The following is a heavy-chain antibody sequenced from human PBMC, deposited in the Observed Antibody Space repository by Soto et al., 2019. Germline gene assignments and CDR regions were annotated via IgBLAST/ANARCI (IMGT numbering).Heavy chain of an antibody. J-gene: IGHJ5*02. CDR3: ARERSAAGTGWFDP. CDR2: ISAYNGNT. Sequence: GASVKVSCKASGYTFTTYGISWVRQAPGQGLEWMGWISAYNGNTNYAQKLQGRVTMTTDTSTSTAYMDLRSLRSDDTAVYYCARERSAAGTGWFDPWGQGTLVTVSS. V-gene: IGHV1-18*01. CDR1: GYTFTTYG. D-gene: IGHD6-13*01.